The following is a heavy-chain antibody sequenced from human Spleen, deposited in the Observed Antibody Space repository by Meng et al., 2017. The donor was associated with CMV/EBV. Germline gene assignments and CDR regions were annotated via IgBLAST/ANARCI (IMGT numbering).Heavy chain of an antibody. D-gene: IGHD2-2*01. CDR2: ISSSSSYI. J-gene: IGHJ4*02. CDR3: ASESAYCTSTSCWGYFDY. V-gene: IGHV3-21*01. Sequence: GESLKISCAASGFTFSSYSMNWVRQAPGKGLEWVSSISSSSSYIYYADSVKGRFTISRDNAKKSLNLQMNSLRAEDTAVYYCASESAYCTSTSCWGYFDYWGQGTLVTVSS. CDR1: GFTFSSYS.